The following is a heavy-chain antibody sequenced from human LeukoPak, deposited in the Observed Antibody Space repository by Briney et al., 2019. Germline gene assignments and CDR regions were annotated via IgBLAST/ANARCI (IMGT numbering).Heavy chain of an antibody. V-gene: IGHV4-39*01. CDR3: ARGAVRDYYMDV. CDR1: GGSISSSSYY. CDR2: IYYSGST. D-gene: IGHD6-19*01. J-gene: IGHJ6*03. Sequence: TSETLSLTCTVSGGSISSSSYYWGWIRQPPGKGLEWIGSIYYSGSTYYNPSLKSRVTISVDTSKNQFSLKLSSVTAADTAVYYCARGAVRDYYMDVWGEGTTVTVSS.